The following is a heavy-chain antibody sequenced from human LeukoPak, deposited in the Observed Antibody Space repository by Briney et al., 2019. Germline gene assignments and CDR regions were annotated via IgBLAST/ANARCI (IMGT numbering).Heavy chain of an antibody. J-gene: IGHJ4*02. CDR1: GFTVSSNY. CDR2: IYYSGST. V-gene: IGHV4-59*08. D-gene: IGHD3-22*01. CDR3: ARLLYYYDSSGFDY. Sequence: PGGSLRLSCAASGFTVSSNYMSWVRQAPGKGLEWIGYIYYSGSTYYNPSLKSRVTISVDTSKNQFSLKLSSVTAADTAVYYCARLLYYYDSSGFDYWGQGTLVTVSS.